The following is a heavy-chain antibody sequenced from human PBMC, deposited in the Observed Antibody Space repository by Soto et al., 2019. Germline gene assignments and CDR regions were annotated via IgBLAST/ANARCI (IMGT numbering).Heavy chain of an antibody. CDR1: GFTFSASH. V-gene: IGHV3-73*01. CDR2: MRSKADNYET. Sequence: EVQLVESGGGSVQPGESLKLSCSTSGFTFSASHMHWVRQAPGKGLEWVGHMRSKADNYETAYGASVRGRFTVSRDDSKNTAYLQMDSMKAEDTAVYYWARQTGSCQDFWGQGTLVNVSS. D-gene: IGHD2-2*01. CDR3: ARQTGSCQDF. J-gene: IGHJ4*02.